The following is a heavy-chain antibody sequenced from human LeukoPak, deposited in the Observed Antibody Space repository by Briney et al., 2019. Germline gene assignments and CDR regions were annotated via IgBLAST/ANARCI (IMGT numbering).Heavy chain of an antibody. J-gene: IGHJ5*02. CDR3: AKKWGNWFDP. CDR2: INHSGST. V-gene: IGHV4-34*01. Sequence: SETLSLTCAVYGGSFSGYYWSWIRQPPGKGLEWIGEINHSGSTNYNPSLKSRVIISVDTSKNQFSLKLSSVTAADTAVYYCAKKWGNWFDPWGQGTLVTVSS. D-gene: IGHD1-26*01. CDR1: GGSFSGYY.